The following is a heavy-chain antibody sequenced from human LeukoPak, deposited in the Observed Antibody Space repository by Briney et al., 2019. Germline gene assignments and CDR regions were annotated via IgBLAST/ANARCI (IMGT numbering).Heavy chain of an antibody. CDR1: GFTFSSYG. D-gene: IGHD2-21*02. CDR2: INPNSGGT. J-gene: IGHJ6*02. CDR3: ARDRDCGGDCFYYYYDVMDV. V-gene: IGHV1-2*02. Sequence: GGSLKLSCAASGFTFSSYGMHWVRQAPGQGLEWMGWINPNSGGTNYAQKFQGRVTMTRDTSISTAYMELSRLRSDDTAVYYCARDRDCGGDCFYYYYDVMDVWGQGTTVTVSS.